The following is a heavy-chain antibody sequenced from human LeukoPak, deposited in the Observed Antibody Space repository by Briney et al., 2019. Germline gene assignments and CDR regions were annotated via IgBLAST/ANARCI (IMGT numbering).Heavy chain of an antibody. CDR3: AKPVTITIFGVGIRLPDY. J-gene: IGHJ4*02. CDR1: GFTFTSYG. D-gene: IGHD3-3*01. CDR2: IRYDGRDK. V-gene: IGHV3-30*02. Sequence: GGSLRLSCEASGFTFTSYGMHWVRQAPGRGLEWVAFIRYDGRDKYYADSVKGRFTISRDNSKNTLYLQMNSLKVEDTAVYYCAKPVTITIFGVGIRLPDYWGQGTLVTVST.